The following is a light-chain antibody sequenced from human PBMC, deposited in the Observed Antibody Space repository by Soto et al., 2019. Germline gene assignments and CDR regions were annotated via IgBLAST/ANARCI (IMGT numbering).Light chain of an antibody. CDR2: NVS. CDR3: SSYAGGFVV. Sequence: QSVLTQPASVSGSPGQSITISCTGTSSDIGAHTYVSWFQQHPGKVPKVIIYNVSTRPSGISDRFSGSKSGNTASLTISGLQAEDEADYYRSSYAGGFVVFGGGTKLTVL. J-gene: IGLJ2*01. CDR1: SSDIGAHTY. V-gene: IGLV2-14*01.